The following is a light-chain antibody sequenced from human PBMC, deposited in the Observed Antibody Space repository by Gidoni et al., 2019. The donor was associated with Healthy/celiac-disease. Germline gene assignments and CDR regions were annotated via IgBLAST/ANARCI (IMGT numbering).Light chain of an antibody. CDR2: DVS. Sequence: QSALTQPASVSGSPGQSITLSCTGTSRDVGGYHYVSWYQQHPGKAPKLMIYDVSNRPSGVSNRFSGSKSGNTASLTISGLQAEDEADYYCSSYTSSSTLVFGGGTKLTVL. CDR3: SSYTSSSTLV. CDR1: SRDVGGYHY. V-gene: IGLV2-14*01. J-gene: IGLJ2*01.